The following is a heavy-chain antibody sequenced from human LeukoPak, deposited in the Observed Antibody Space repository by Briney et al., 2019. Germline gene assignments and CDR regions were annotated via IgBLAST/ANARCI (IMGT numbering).Heavy chain of an antibody. Sequence: QAGGSLRLSCAASGFTFSSYAMHWVRQAPGKGLEWVAVISYDGTDKHYADSVKGRFTISRDNAKNSLYLQMNSLRAGDTAVYYCARVGADLRNYYMDVWGKGTAVTVSS. V-gene: IGHV3-30*04. CDR3: ARVGADLRNYYMDV. CDR2: ISYDGTDK. CDR1: GFTFSSYA. J-gene: IGHJ6*03.